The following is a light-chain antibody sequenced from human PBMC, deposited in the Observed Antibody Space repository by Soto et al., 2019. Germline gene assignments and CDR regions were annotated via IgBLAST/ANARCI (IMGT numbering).Light chain of an antibody. V-gene: IGKV1-5*03. J-gene: IGKJ1*01. Sequence: DIQMTQSPFTLSASVGDRVTITCRASQTISSWLAWYQQIPGKAPRLLIYKASSFESGVPSRFSGSGSGTDFTLTISSLQPDDSATYYCQHYNSYTWTFGLGTKVDIK. CDR3: QHYNSYTWT. CDR1: QTISSW. CDR2: KAS.